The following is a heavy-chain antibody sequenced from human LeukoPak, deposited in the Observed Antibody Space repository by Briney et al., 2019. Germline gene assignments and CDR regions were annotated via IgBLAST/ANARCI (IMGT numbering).Heavy chain of an antibody. CDR3: VINDY. J-gene: IGHJ4*02. CDR1: GFTFSNYW. Sequence: GGSLRLSCAASGFTFSNYWMNWVRQAPGKGLEWVANIKQDGGEKSYVDSVKGRFTISRDNAKNSLYLQMKNLRAEDTAVYYCVINDYWGQGTLVTVSS. D-gene: IGHD2/OR15-2a*01. CDR2: IKQDGGEK. V-gene: IGHV3-7*01.